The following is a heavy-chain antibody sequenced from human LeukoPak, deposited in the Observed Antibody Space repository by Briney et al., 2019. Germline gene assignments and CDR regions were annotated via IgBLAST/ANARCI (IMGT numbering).Heavy chain of an antibody. Sequence: ASVKVSCKASGYTFTGYYMHWVRQAPGQGLEWMGWINPNSGGTNYARKFQGRVTMTRDTSISTAYMELSRLRSDDTAVYYCARRGWKDFFDYWGQGTLVTVSS. CDR3: ARRGWKDFFDY. J-gene: IGHJ4*02. CDR2: INPNSGGT. V-gene: IGHV1-2*02. CDR1: GYTFTGYY. D-gene: IGHD1-1*01.